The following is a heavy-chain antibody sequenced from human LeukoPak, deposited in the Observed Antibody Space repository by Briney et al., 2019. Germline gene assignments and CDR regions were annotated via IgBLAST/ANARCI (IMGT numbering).Heavy chain of an antibody. CDR1: GFTFSGFG. D-gene: IGHD1-14*01. Sequence: PGRSLRLSCEASGFTFSGFGLHWVRQAPGKGLEWVAVIWYDGSKKYYTDSVKGRFTISRDNSKNTLFLQMYSLRAEDTALYYCARGWEPFYFDSWGQGTLVTVSS. CDR3: ARGWEPFYFDS. V-gene: IGHV3-33*01. J-gene: IGHJ4*02. CDR2: IWYDGSKK.